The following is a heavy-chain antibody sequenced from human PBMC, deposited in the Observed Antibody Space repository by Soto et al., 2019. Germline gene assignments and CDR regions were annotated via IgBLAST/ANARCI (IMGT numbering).Heavy chain of an antibody. V-gene: IGHV4-39*01. D-gene: IGHD3-10*01. CDR3: ATLWFGEGNY. CDR2: IYYSGST. Sequence: QLQLQESGPGLLKPSETLSLTCTVSGGSISSSSYYWGWIRQPPGKGLEWIGSIYYSGSTYYNPSLKSRVTISVDTSKNQFSLKLSSVTAADTAVYYCATLWFGEGNYWGQGTLVTVSS. J-gene: IGHJ4*02. CDR1: GGSISSSSYY.